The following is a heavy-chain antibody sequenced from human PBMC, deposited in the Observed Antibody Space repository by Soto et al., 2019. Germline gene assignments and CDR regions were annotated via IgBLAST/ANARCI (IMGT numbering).Heavy chain of an antibody. Sequence: EVQLVESGGGLVQPGGSLRLSCAASGITVTRNYMNWVRQAPGKGLEWVSLIYRDGTTYYADSVRGRFAISRDDSTNTVDLQINSLRVEDTAVYYCARARGGDEMDVWGQGTTVTVAS. CDR1: GITVTRNY. J-gene: IGHJ6*02. V-gene: IGHV3-66*01. D-gene: IGHD3-16*01. CDR3: ARARGGDEMDV. CDR2: IYRDGTT.